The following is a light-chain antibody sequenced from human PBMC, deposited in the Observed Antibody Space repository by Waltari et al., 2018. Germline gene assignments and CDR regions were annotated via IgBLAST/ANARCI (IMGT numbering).Light chain of an antibody. CDR3: QSFDSSHVV. V-gene: IGLV6-57*03. CDR2: EDN. J-gene: IGLJ2*01. CDR1: SGNIATNY. Sequence: FMLTQPHSVSESPGKTVTISCTRSSGNIATNYVQWYQQRPGSAPTKVIYEDNQRPSGVPVRFSGSIYSSSNSASLIISGLKAEDEADYYCQSFDSSHVVFGGGTKLTVL.